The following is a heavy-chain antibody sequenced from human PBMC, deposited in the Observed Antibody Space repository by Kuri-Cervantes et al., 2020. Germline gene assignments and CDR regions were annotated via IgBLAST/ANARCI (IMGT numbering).Heavy chain of an antibody. D-gene: IGHD6-13*01. CDR2: MNPNSGNT. J-gene: IGHJ4*02. CDR1: GYTFTSYD. CDR3: ARESSSSWYSFDY. Sequence: ASVKVSCKASGYTFTSYDINWVRQATGQGLEWMGWMNPNSGNTGYAQKFQGRVTMTRNTTISTAYMELSSLRSDDTAVYYCARESSSSWYSFDYWGQGTLVTVSS. V-gene: IGHV1-8*01.